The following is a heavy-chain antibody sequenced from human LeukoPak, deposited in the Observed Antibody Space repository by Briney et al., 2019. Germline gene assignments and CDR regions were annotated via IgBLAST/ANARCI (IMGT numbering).Heavy chain of an antibody. Sequence: GGSLRLSCAASGFTFSSYGMHWVRQAPGKGLEWVAVISYDGSNKYYADSVKGRFTISRDNSKNTLYPQMNSLRAEDTAVYYCAKDGYSSGWSVLYFQHWGQGTLVTVSS. CDR3: AKDGYSSGWSVLYFQH. J-gene: IGHJ1*01. CDR2: ISYDGSNK. V-gene: IGHV3-30*18. CDR1: GFTFSSYG. D-gene: IGHD6-19*01.